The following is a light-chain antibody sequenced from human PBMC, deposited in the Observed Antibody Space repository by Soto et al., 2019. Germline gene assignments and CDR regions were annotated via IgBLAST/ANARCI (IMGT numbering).Light chain of an antibody. CDR3: QQYNDWPRT. CDR1: QSVSSN. Sequence: EIVMTQSPATLSVSPGERATLSCRASQSVSSNLAWYQQKPGQAPSLLIYDVSARATGVPSRFSGSGSGTEFTLTISSLQSEDFAVYYCQQYNDWPRTFGRGTKVDIK. V-gene: IGKV3D-15*01. CDR2: DVS. J-gene: IGKJ4*01.